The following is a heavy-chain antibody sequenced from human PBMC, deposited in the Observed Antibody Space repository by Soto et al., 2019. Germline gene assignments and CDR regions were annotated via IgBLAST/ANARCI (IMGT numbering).Heavy chain of an antibody. J-gene: IGHJ6*02. CDR3: TTDPRSGYSSGGDSYYYGMDV. D-gene: IGHD6-19*01. V-gene: IGHV3-15*07. CDR2: IKSKTDGGTT. CDR1: GFTFSNAW. Sequence: PGGSLRLSCAASGFTFSNAWMNWVRQAPGKGLEWVGRIKSKTDGGTTDYAAPVKGRFTISRDDSKNTLYLQMNSLKTEDTAVYYCTTDPRSGYSSGGDSYYYGMDVWGQGTTVTVSS.